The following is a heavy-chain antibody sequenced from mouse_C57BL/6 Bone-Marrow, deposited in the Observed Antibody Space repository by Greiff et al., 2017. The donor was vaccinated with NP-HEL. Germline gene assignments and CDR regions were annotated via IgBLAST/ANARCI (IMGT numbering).Heavy chain of an antibody. CDR3: ASLYSNYLFDY. J-gene: IGHJ2*01. D-gene: IGHD2-5*01. Sequence: EVMLVESGGGLVKPGGSLKLSCAASGFTFSSYAMSWVRQTPEKRLEWVATISDGGSYTYYPDNVKGRFTISRDNAKNNLYLQMSHLKSEDTAMYYCASLYSNYLFDYWGQGTTLTVSS. CDR2: ISDGGSYT. V-gene: IGHV5-4*03. CDR1: GFTFSSYA.